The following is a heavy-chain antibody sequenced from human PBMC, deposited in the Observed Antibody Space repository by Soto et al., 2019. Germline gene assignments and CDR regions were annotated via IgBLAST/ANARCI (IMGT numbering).Heavy chain of an antibody. CDR3: ARDLGYDSSGYYETDAFDI. CDR2: IYYSGST. D-gene: IGHD3-22*01. Sequence: QVQLQESGPGLVKPSQTLSLTCTVSGGSISSGGYYWSWIRQHPGKGLEWIGYIYYSGSTYYNPSLKSRVTISVDTSKNQFSLKLSSVTAADTAVYYCARDLGYDSSGYYETDAFDIWGQGTKVTVSS. V-gene: IGHV4-31*03. CDR1: GGSISSGGYY. J-gene: IGHJ3*02.